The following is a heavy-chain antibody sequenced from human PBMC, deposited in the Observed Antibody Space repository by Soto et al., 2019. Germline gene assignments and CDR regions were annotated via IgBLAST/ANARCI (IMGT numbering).Heavy chain of an antibody. Sequence: PGGSLRLSCAASGFTLSSYAMHWVRQAPGKGLEWVAVISYDGSNKYYADSVKGRFTISRDNSKNTLYLQMNSLRAEDTAVYYCACTDPFDYWGQGTLVTVSS. CDR2: ISYDGSNK. CDR3: ACTDPFDY. V-gene: IGHV3-30-3*01. CDR1: GFTLSSYA. D-gene: IGHD2-8*01. J-gene: IGHJ4*02.